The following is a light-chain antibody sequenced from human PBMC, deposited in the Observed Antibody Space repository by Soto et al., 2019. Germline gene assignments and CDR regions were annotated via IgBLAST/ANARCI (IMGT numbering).Light chain of an antibody. CDR1: QDVNHF. CDR2: DAS. CDR3: QQYDYLPVT. J-gene: IGKJ3*01. Sequence: DLQMTQSPSSLSASVGDRVTITCQASQDVNHFLNWYQQKPGKAPKLLIYDASNLQTGVPSRFTGSGSGTDFTFTISSLQPEDIATYYCQQYDYLPVTFGPGTKVDIK. V-gene: IGKV1-33*01.